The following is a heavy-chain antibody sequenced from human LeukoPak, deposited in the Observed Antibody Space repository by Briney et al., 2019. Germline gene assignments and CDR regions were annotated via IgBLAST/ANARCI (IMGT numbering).Heavy chain of an antibody. J-gene: IGHJ3*02. CDR2: IYYSGST. D-gene: IGHD5-24*01. CDR3: ARDGEMVNPDAFDI. CDR1: GGSISSSSYY. Sequence: SETLSLTCTVSGGSISSSSYYWGWLRQPPGTGLEWIGSIYYSGSTYYNPSLKSRVTISVDTSKNQFSLKLSSVTAADTAVYYCARDGEMVNPDAFDIWGQGTMVTVSS. V-gene: IGHV4-39*07.